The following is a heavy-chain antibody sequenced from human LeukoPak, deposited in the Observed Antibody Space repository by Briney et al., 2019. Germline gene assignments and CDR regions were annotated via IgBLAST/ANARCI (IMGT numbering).Heavy chain of an antibody. J-gene: IGHJ5*01. CDR1: RFTFYIYG. D-gene: IGHD3-16*01. Sequence: GGSLRLSCGASRFTFYIYGMHWVRQAPGKGLEWVAFISYDGNIKDYADSVKGRFSISRDTSKKTLHLQMNSLRGDDTAVYYCAKKRRKGLRCLPILFGALGQGTLVTVSS. V-gene: IGHV3-30*18. CDR3: AKKRRKGLRCLPILFGA. CDR2: ISYDGNIK.